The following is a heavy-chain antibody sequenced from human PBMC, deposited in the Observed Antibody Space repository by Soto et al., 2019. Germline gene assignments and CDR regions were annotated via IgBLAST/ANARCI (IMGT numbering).Heavy chain of an antibody. V-gene: IGHV1-69*12. Sequence: QVQLVQSGAGVKKPGSSVKVSCKASGVPFSSYAISWVRQAPGQGREWLGGISPIFGTANYAQKFQGRVTNTADQSTRTAYVELSSLRSEATSAYYCVLVSATYFDSWGQGTLVTVSS. D-gene: IGHD1-26*01. J-gene: IGHJ4*02. CDR1: GVPFSSYA. CDR3: VLVSATYFDS. CDR2: ISPIFGTA.